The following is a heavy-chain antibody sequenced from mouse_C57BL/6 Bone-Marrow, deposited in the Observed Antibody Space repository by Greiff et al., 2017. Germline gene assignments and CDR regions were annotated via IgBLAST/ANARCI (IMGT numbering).Heavy chain of an antibody. CDR1: GFTFSRYG. Sequence: DVMLVESGGDLVKPGGSLKLSCAASGFTFSRYGMSWVRQTPDKRLEWVATISSGGSYTYYPDSVKGRFTISSDNAKNTLYLQMSSLKSEATAMYYCARRPYYDGSSYGWFAYWGQGTLVTVSA. CDR2: ISSGGSYT. CDR3: ARRPYYDGSSYGWFAY. J-gene: IGHJ3*01. D-gene: IGHD1-1*01. V-gene: IGHV5-6*02.